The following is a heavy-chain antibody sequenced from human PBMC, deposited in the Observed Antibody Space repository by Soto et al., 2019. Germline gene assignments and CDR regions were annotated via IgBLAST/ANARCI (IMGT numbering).Heavy chain of an antibody. V-gene: IGHV1-69*01. J-gene: IGHJ6*02. D-gene: IGHD2-15*01. CDR2: IIPIFGTA. CDR1: GGTFSSYA. Sequence: QVQLVQSGAEVKKPGSSVKVSCKASGGTFSSYAISWVRQAPGQGLEWMGGIIPIFGTANYAQKFQGRVTITAGESTSTAYMELSSLRSEDTAVYYCARGNCSGGSGYYYYGMDVWGQGTTVTVSS. CDR3: ARGNCSGGSGYYYYGMDV.